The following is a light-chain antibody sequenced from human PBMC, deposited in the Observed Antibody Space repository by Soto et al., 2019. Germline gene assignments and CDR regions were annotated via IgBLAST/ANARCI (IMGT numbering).Light chain of an antibody. CDR2: STS. CDR3: LVHDGGARV. V-gene: IGLV7-43*01. J-gene: IGLJ1*01. Sequence: QAVVTQEPSLTVSPGGTVTLTCASSAGAVTSGHYPTWFQQKPGQAPWTLIYSTSNKHSWTPARFSGSLLGGKAVLTLSGVQPEDEAEYYCLVHDGGARVFGTGTKLTVL. CDR1: AGAVTSGHY.